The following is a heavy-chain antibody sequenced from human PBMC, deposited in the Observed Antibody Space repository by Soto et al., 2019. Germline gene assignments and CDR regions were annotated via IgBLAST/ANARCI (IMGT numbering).Heavy chain of an antibody. J-gene: IGHJ5*02. V-gene: IGHV3-9*01. D-gene: IGHD1-26*01. Sequence: EVQLVESGGGLVQPGRSLRLSCAASGFTFDDNVMHWVRQAPGKGLEWVSGISWNSGSIGYADSVKGRFTISRDNAKNSLYLQMNSLRAEDTALYYCAKDKGWELLGGFDPWGQGTLVTVSS. CDR2: ISWNSGSI. CDR1: GFTFDDNV. CDR3: AKDKGWELLGGFDP.